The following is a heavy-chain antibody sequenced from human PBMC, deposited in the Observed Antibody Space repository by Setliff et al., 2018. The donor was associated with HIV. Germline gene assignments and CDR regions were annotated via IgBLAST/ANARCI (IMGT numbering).Heavy chain of an antibody. Sequence: PSETLSLTCIVSGGSMNNYYWNWVRQTPGKGLEWIGCIYENDYTHYTVSLRSRVTISMDTSKNQFSLTLRSVTAADRAIYYCARAQMHRGVVAWSLYYFDYWGQGALVTVS. CDR3: ARAQMHRGVVAWSLYYFDY. CDR1: GGSMNNYY. D-gene: IGHD3-10*01. CDR2: IYENDYT. J-gene: IGHJ4*02. V-gene: IGHV4-59*01.